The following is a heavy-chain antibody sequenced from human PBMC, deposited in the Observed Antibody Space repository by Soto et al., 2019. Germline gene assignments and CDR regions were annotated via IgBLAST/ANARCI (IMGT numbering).Heavy chain of an antibody. CDR3: ASPPPPGYYYDSSGYYGYFQH. D-gene: IGHD3-22*01. Sequence: PGGSLRLSCAASGFTFWTYAMSWVRQAPGKGLEWVSVISGTGGGTSYADSVKGRFTISRDNSKNTLYLQMNSLGVEDTAVYYCASPPPPGYYYDSSGYYGYFQHWGQGTPVTVSS. J-gene: IGHJ1*01. CDR2: ISGTGGGT. V-gene: IGHV3-23*01. CDR1: GFTFWTYA.